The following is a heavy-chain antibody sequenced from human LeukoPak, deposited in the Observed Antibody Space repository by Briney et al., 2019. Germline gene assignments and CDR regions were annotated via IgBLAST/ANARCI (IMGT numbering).Heavy chain of an antibody. J-gene: IGHJ4*02. V-gene: IGHV4-39*01. CDR2: IYYSGST. D-gene: IGHD3-9*01. CDR1: GGSISSSSYY. Sequence: PETLSLTCTVSGGSISSSSYYWGWIRQPPGKGLEWIGSIYYSGSTYCNPSLKSRVTISVDTSKNQFSLKLSSVTAADTAVYYCASTNSDILTGYYTIFDYWGQGTLVTVSS. CDR3: ASTNSDILTGYYTIFDY.